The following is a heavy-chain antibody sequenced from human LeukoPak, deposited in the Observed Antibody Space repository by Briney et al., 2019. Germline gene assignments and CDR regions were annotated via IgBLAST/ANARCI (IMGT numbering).Heavy chain of an antibody. CDR2: IYTSGRM. D-gene: IGHD3-10*01. V-gene: IGHV4-61*09. CDR3: TKGRGI. J-gene: IGHJ4*02. Sequence: SQTLSLTCTVSGGSISSGSCDWYWIRQPAGKGLEWIGHIYTSGRMNYNPSLKSRVTISVNTSKNQFSLKLTCVTAAETAVYYCTKGRGIWGQGTLVTVSS. CDR1: GGSISSGSCD.